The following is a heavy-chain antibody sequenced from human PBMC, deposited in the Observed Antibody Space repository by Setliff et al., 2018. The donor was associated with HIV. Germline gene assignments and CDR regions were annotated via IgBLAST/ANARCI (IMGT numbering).Heavy chain of an antibody. CDR1: GFTFSDYY. CDR3: AKSRDVPSKPGPYYYSMDV. Sequence: PGGSLRLSCAASGFTFSDYYMTWIRQAPGKGLEWVSYISPNGNSMYYADFVKGRFTISRDNSKNTLFLQLNSLRVDDTAVYYCAKSRDVPSKPGPYYYSMDVWGKGTTVTVSS. V-gene: IGHV3-11*04. CDR2: ISPNGNSM. J-gene: IGHJ6*03.